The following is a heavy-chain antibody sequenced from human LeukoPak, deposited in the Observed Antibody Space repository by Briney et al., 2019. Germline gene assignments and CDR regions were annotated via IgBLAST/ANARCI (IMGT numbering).Heavy chain of an antibody. D-gene: IGHD3-10*01. CDR2: IYYTGST. CDR3: ARRGSGGRSFDY. CDR1: GGSINGYY. J-gene: IGHJ4*02. Sequence: SETLSLTCTVSGGSINGYYWSWIRQSPGKGLEWIGYIYYTGSTNYNPSLKSRVTISVDTSKNQFSLKLSSVTATDTAVYYCARRGSGGRSFDYWGQGTLVTVSS. V-gene: IGHV4-59*08.